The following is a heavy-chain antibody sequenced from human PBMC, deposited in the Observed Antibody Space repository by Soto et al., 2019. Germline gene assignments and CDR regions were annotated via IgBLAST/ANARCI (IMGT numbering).Heavy chain of an antibody. Sequence: SETLSLTCAVSGGSISTSNWWSWVRQPPGKGLEWIGEVYHSGSTNYNPSFKSRVAMSVDTSKNQFSLKLSSVTAADTAVYYCARERPDGARLDPWGQGTQVTVSS. CDR2: VYHSGST. V-gene: IGHV4-4*02. D-gene: IGHD6-6*01. CDR3: ARERPDGARLDP. CDR1: GGSISTSNW. J-gene: IGHJ5*02.